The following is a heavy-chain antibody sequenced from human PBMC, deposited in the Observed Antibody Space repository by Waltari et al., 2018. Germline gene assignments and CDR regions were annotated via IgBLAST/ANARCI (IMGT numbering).Heavy chain of an antibody. Sequence: QVQLQESGPGLVKPSETLSLTCAVSGYSISSGYYWGWIRQPPGKGLEWIGSIDHSGSTYYNPCVRSRVTISGDTSKSQFSLKLSSVTAADTAVYYCARDWPAFDYWGQGTLVTVSS. CDR2: IDHSGST. V-gene: IGHV4-38-2*02. CDR1: GYSISSGYY. CDR3: ARDWPAFDY. J-gene: IGHJ4*02.